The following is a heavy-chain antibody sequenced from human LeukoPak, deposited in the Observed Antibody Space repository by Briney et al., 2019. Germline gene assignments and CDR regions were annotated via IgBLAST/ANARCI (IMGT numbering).Heavy chain of an antibody. CDR3: ARGSAVTGLDY. V-gene: IGHV3-21*01. CDR1: GFTFSSYW. Sequence: GGSLRLSCAASGFTFSSYWMHWVRQAPGKGLEWVSSISSSSSYIYYADSVKGRFTISRDNAKNSLYLQMNSLRAEDTAVYYCARGSAVTGLDYWGQGTLVTVSS. J-gene: IGHJ4*02. D-gene: IGHD4-11*01. CDR2: ISSSSSYI.